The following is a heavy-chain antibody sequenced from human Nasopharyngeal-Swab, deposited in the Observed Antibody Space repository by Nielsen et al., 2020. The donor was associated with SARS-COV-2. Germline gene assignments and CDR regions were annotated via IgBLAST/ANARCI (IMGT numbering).Heavy chain of an antibody. CDR2: ISSSGSTI. CDR3: ARDYGILWRRVPFDI. V-gene: IGHV3-11*01. J-gene: IGHJ3*02. Sequence: WIRQCPGKGLEWVSYISSSGSTIYYADSVKGRFTISRDNAKNSLYLQMNSLRAEDTAVYYCARDYGILWRRVPFDIWGQGTMVTVSS. D-gene: IGHD2-21*01.